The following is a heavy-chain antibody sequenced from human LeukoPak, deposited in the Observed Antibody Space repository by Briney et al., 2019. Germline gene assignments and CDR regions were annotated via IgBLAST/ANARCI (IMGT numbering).Heavy chain of an antibody. V-gene: IGHV3-74*01. CDR2: IIGDGSTT. Sequence: GGSLRLSCAASGFTFSDYWMHWVRQAPGKGLEWVSRIIGDGSTTIYADSVKGRFTISRDNAENTMYLQMNSLRVEDTAVYYCTRRVPATSWFDPWGQGTLVTVSS. J-gene: IGHJ5*02. CDR3: TRRVPATSWFDP. D-gene: IGHD2-15*01. CDR1: GFTFSDYW.